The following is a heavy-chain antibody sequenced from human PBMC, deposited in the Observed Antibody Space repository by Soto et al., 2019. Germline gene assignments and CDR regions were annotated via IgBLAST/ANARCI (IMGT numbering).Heavy chain of an antibody. Sequence: EVQLVESGGGLVQPGESLKLSCAASGFTFSGSSMHWVRQASGKGLEWIGRIRTKPNNYATAYAASVKGRFTISRDDSENPAYLQMNSLKSEDTAVYYCARGFSGYDLAYFDYWGRGTLVTVSS. D-gene: IGHD5-12*01. V-gene: IGHV3-73*01. CDR1: GFTFSGSS. CDR3: ARGFSGYDLAYFDY. J-gene: IGHJ4*02. CDR2: IRTKPNNYAT.